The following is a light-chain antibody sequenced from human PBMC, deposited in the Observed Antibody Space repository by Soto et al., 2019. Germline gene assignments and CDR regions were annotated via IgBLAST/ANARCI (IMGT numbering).Light chain of an antibody. J-gene: IGKJ1*01. V-gene: IGKV3-20*01. CDR1: QSLGRSF. Sequence: TLLTQSLASTYLSQGDRATLSCRASQSLGRSFLAWYQQKPGQAPRRLIFGTSIRATGIPDRFSGGGSGADFTLTISRLDPEDFAVYYCQQYDSLPPWTFGQGTKVDIK. CDR2: GTS. CDR3: QQYDSLPPWT.